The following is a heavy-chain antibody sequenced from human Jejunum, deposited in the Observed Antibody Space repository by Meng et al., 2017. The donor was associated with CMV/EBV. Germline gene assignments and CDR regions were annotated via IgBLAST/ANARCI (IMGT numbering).Heavy chain of an antibody. CDR1: YV. CDR2: ISGSGYT. Sequence: YVMSWVRQAPGKGLEWVSSISGSGYTYYLDSVKGRFTISRDSSTNTVNLTLNSLTAEDTAVYYCARDCLEGQSWGSHHYSSWAHWGQGTLVTVSS. D-gene: IGHD3-16*02. V-gene: IGHV3-23*01. J-gene: IGHJ1*01. CDR3: ARDCLEGQSWGSHHYSSWAH.